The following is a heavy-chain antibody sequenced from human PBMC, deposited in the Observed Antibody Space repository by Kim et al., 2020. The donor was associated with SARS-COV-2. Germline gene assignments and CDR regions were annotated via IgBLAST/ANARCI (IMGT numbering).Heavy chain of an antibody. D-gene: IGHD3-9*01. V-gene: IGHV3-72*01. CDR3: TRVFGSHYDVLTTYWQGAGVY. Sequence: GGSLRLSCAVSELTFSEHYIDWVRQAPGKGLEWVGRIRNQVSSYTTEYAAPVKGRFTITRDDSKKSAYLQMNSLKTEDTAFYYCTRVFGSHYDVLTTYWQGAGVYWGQGTLVIVSS. J-gene: IGHJ4*02. CDR2: IRNQVSSYTT. CDR1: ELTFSEHY.